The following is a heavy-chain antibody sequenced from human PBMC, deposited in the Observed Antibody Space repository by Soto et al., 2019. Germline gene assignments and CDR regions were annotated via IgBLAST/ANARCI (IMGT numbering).Heavy chain of an antibody. V-gene: IGHV3-23*01. CDR1: GFTFSRNA. J-gene: IGHJ4*02. CDR3: AKGYREYSSSWFDY. CDR2: MSGSGGST. D-gene: IGHD6-13*01. Sequence: PVGSLRLSGAASGFTFSRNAMSWVRQAPGKGLEWVSVMSGSGGSTYYADSVTGRFTISRDNSKNTLYLQMNSLRAEDAAVYYCAKGYREYSSSWFDYWGQGTLVTVSS.